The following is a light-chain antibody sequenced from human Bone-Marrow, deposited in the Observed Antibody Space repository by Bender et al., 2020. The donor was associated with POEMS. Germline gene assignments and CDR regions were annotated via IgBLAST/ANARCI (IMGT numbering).Light chain of an antibody. V-gene: IGLV3-21*02. CDR2: DDS. J-gene: IGLJ1*01. CDR1: NIGSKS. Sequence: SYVLTQPPSVSVAPGQTATITCGGNNIGSKSVHWYQQKPGQAPVVVVSDDSARPSGIPDRFSGSNSGNTATLTISRVEAGDEADYYCQVFSSSSAQYVFGTGTKVTVL. CDR3: QVFSSSSAQYV.